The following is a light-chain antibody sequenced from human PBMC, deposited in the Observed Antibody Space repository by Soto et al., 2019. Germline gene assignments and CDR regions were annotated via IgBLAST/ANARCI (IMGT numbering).Light chain of an antibody. CDR1: QSVSSK. J-gene: IGKJ1*01. CDR2: GAS. CDR3: QHYNNWPGT. Sequence: EIVLTQSPGTLSVSPGERATISCRASQSVSSKLAWYQQKPGQAPRLLFYGASTGATGIPARFSGSGSETEFTLYISSLQSEDFAFYYCQHYNNWPGTFGQGTKVEIK. V-gene: IGKV3-15*01.